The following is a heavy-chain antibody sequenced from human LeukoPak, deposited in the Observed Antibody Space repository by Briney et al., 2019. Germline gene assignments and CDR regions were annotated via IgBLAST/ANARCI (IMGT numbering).Heavy chain of an antibody. Sequence: ASVKVSCKASGYTFTGYYMHWVRQAPGQGLEWMGWINPNSGGTNYAQKLQGWVTMTRDTSISTAYMELSRLRSDDTAVYYCARDFQPLGVPLYYFDYWGQGTLVTVSS. CDR2: INPNSGGT. V-gene: IGHV1-2*04. J-gene: IGHJ4*02. CDR1: GYTFTGYY. D-gene: IGHD3-16*01. CDR3: ARDFQPLGVPLYYFDY.